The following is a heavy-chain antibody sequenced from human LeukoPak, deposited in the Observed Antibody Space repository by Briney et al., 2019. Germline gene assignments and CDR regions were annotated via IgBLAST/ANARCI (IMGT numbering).Heavy chain of an antibody. V-gene: IGHV3-33*01. D-gene: IGHD6-19*01. CDR1: GFTFSSYG. J-gene: IGHJ4*02. CDR3: ARDQEQWLPRGLDY. CDR2: IWYDGSNK. Sequence: GGSLRLSCAASGFTFSSYGMHRVRQAPGKGLEWVAVIWYDGSNKYYADSVKGRFTISRDNSKNTLYLQMNSLRAEDTAVYYCARDQEQWLPRGLDYWGQGTLVTVSS.